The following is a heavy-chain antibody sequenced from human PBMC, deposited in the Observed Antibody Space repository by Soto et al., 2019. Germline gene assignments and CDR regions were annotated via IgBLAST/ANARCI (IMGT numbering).Heavy chain of an antibody. Sequence: QLHLQESGPGLVKPSETLSLTCTVSGASISGRDYYWGWIRQTPGKGLAWIGNIDYNGVTYYNPSLKSRVTVSKDTSKNQFSLKVASVTAADTAIYYCGRVMIGTSRHTDSDYWGQGTQVTVSS. CDR1: GASISGRDYY. D-gene: IGHD2-8*01. CDR2: IDYNGVT. V-gene: IGHV4-39*01. J-gene: IGHJ4*02. CDR3: GRVMIGTSRHTDSDY.